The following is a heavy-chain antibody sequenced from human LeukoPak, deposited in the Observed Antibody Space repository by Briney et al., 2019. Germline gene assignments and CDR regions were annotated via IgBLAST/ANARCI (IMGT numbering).Heavy chain of an antibody. CDR1: GGTFSSYS. CDR3: AREITMIPPRHDAFDI. CDR2: IIPILGIP. D-gene: IGHD3-22*01. V-gene: IGHV1-69*04. J-gene: IGHJ3*02. Sequence: GASVKVSCKASGGTFSSYSIAWVRQAPGQGLEWVGRIIPILGIPNYAKTFQGRVTITADKSTSTAYMELSSLRSEDTAVYYCAREITMIPPRHDAFDIWGQGTMVTVSS.